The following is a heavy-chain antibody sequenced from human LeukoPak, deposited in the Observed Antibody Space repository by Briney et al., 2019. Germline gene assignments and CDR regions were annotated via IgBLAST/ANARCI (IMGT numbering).Heavy chain of an antibody. CDR1: GYTFTGYY. V-gene: IGHV1-2*02. Sequence: RASVKVSCKASGYTFTGYYMHWVRQAPGQGLEWMGWINPNSGGTNYAENFQGRVTMTRDTSISTAYMELSRLTSDDTAVYFCASGYCSTTSCYMEYWGQGTLVTVSS. CDR2: INPNSGGT. CDR3: ASGYCSTTSCYMEY. J-gene: IGHJ4*02. D-gene: IGHD2-2*03.